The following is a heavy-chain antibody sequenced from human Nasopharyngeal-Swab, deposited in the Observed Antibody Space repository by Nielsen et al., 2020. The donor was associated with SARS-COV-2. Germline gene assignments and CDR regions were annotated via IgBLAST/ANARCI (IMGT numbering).Heavy chain of an antibody. V-gene: IGHV3-7*01. Sequence: GESLKISCAASGFTFRSYWMSLVRQAPGKGLEWGANIKQDGSDKYYVDSVKGRFTITRDNAKNSLYLQMNSLRAEDTAVYYCARSYVWGQGTTVTVSS. CDR1: GFTFRSYW. CDR2: IKQDGSDK. CDR3: ARSYV. J-gene: IGHJ6*02.